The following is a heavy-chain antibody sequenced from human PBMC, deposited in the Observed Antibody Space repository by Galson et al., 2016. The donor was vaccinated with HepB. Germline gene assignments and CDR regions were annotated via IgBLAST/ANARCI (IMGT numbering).Heavy chain of an antibody. CDR1: GYTFNSYW. CDR3: ASSVGVAGLDY. V-gene: IGHV5-51*01. CDR2: IYPDDSDT. D-gene: IGHD6-19*01. J-gene: IGHJ4*02. Sequence: QSGTEVKKPGESLKISCKGSGYTFNSYWIGWVRQMPGKGLEWMGIIYPDDSDTTYSPSFQGQVTISADKSISTAYLQWSSLKASDAAMYYCASSVGVAGLDYWGQGTLVTVSS.